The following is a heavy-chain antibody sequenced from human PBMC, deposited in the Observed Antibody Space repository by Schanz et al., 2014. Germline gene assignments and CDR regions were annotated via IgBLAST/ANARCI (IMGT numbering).Heavy chain of an antibody. CDR2: IKQDGSEK. Sequence: EMQVVESGGGSVQPGGSLRVSCAASGFTFSNYWMSWVRQAPGKGLEWVANIKQDGSEKFYVDSVKGRFTISRDNSKNTLYLQMHSLRAEDTAVYYCARDDEQLWSDNIYDDYYYGMDVWGQGTTVTVSS. CDR3: ARDDEQLWSDNIYDDYYYGMDV. D-gene: IGHD5-18*01. CDR1: GFTFSNYW. J-gene: IGHJ6*02. V-gene: IGHV3-7*01.